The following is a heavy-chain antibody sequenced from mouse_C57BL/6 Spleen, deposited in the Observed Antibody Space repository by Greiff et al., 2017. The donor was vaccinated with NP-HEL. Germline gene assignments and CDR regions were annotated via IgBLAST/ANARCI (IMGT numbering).Heavy chain of an antibody. CDR3: ARVNYYGSSEYFDV. V-gene: IGHV1-52*01. J-gene: IGHJ1*03. Sequence: QVQLQQPGAELVRPGSSVKLSCKASGYTFTSYWMHWVKQRPIQGLEWIGNIDPSDSETHYNQKFKDKATLTVDKSSSTAYMQLSSLTSEDSAGYGCARVNYYGSSEYFDVWGTGTTVTVSS. CDR1: GYTFTSYW. CDR2: IDPSDSET. D-gene: IGHD1-1*01.